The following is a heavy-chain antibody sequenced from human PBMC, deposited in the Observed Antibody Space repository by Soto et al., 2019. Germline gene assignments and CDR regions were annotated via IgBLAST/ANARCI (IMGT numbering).Heavy chain of an antibody. J-gene: IGHJ6*03. CDR3: ARGGYYMGYYYYWDV. D-gene: IGHD3-10*01. V-gene: IGHV4-39*01. CDR2: IYYSGST. Sequence: PSETLSLTCTVSGGSISSSSYYWGWIRQPPGKGLEWIGSIYYSGSTYYNPSLKSRVTISVDTSKNQFSLKLSSVTAADTAVYYCARGGYYMGYYYYWDVWGKGTTVTVPS. CDR1: GGSISSSSYY.